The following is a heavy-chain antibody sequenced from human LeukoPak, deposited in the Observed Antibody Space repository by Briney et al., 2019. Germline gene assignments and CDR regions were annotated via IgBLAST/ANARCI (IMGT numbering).Heavy chain of an antibody. D-gene: IGHD6-19*01. Sequence: PGGSLRLSCAAPGFTFSSYAMSWVRQAPGKGLEWVSAISGSGGSTHYADSVKGRFTISRDNSKNTLYLQMNSLRAEDTAVYYCAKDRPGSGWYPDYWGQGTLVTVSS. CDR1: GFTFSSYA. CDR3: AKDRPGSGWYPDY. J-gene: IGHJ4*02. CDR2: ISGSGGST. V-gene: IGHV3-23*01.